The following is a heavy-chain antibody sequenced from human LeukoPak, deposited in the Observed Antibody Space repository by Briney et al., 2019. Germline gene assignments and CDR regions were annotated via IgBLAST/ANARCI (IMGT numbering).Heavy chain of an antibody. CDR3: ARERASLGDYYYGMDV. J-gene: IGHJ6*02. V-gene: IGHV3-33*01. Sequence: PGGSLRLSCEASGFTFSSYGMHWVRQAPGKGLEWVAVIWCDGSNKYYADSVKGRFTISRDNSKNTLYLQMNSLRAEDTAVYYCARERASLGDYYYGMDVWGQGTTVTVSS. D-gene: IGHD7-27*01. CDR1: GFTFSSYG. CDR2: IWCDGSNK.